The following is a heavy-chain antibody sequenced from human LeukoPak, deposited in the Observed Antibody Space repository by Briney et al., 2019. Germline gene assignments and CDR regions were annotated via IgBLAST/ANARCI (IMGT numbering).Heavy chain of an antibody. CDR3: AAVLRYFDWAPRDY. V-gene: IGHV3-48*01. J-gene: IGHJ4*02. Sequence: PGGSLRLSCAASGFTFSSYSMNWVRQAPGKGLEWVSYISSSSSTIYYADSVKGRFTISRDNSKNTLYLQMNSLRAEDTAVYYCAAVLRYFDWAPRDYWGQGTLVTVSS. CDR1: GFTFSSYS. CDR2: ISSSSSTI. D-gene: IGHD3-9*01.